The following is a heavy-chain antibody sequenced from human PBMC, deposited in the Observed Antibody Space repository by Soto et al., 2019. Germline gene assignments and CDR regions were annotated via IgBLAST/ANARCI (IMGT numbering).Heavy chain of an antibody. D-gene: IGHD4-17*01. V-gene: IGHV4-59*06. CDR2: IYSSGST. CDR1: GGSISSYY. Sequence: TSETLSLTCTVSGGSISSYYWSWIRQHPGKGLEWIGYIYSSGSTFYNPSLKSRVTISVDTSKNQFSLNLNSVTAADTAVYYCARVLWSTVSPTRDSWFAPWGQGALVTVSS. CDR3: ARVLWSTVSPTRDSWFAP. J-gene: IGHJ5*02.